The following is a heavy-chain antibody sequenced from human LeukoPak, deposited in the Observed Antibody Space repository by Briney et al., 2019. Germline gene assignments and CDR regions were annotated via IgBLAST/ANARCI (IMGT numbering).Heavy chain of an antibody. CDR1: GFTFSTYG. CDR2: ISGSAVST. D-gene: IGHD3-22*01. V-gene: IGHV3-23*01. CDR3: AKLNSDNTDYYSNYFHY. Sequence: GGSLRLSCAASGFTFSTYGMSWVRQAPGKGLEWVSAISGSAVSTYYADSVKGRFIISRDNSKNTLYLQMNSLRAEDTAVFYCAKLNSDNTDYYSNYFHYWGQGTLVTVSS. J-gene: IGHJ4*02.